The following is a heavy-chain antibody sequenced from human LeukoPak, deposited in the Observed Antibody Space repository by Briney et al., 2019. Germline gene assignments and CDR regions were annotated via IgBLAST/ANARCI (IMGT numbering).Heavy chain of an antibody. CDR3: ASGIVGPNFDY. V-gene: IGHV3-74*01. CDR2: INSDGSST. CDR1: GFTFSSYW. D-gene: IGHD1-26*01. J-gene: IGHJ4*02. Sequence: GALRLSCAASGFTFSSYWMHWVRQAPGKGLVWVSRINSDGSSTSYADSVKGRFTISRDNAKNTLYLQMNSLRAEDTAVYYCASGIVGPNFDYWGQGTLVTVSS.